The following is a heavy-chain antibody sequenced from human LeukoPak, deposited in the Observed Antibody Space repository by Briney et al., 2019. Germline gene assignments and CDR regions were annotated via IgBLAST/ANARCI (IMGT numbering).Heavy chain of an antibody. CDR2: VSGSGGAT. Sequence: PGGFLRLSCAASGFSFSSYAMSWVRQAPGKGLKWVSDVSGSGGATDYANSVKGRFTIFRDNSKNTLYLQMNTLRAEDTADYFCAKQTSFSSRWYFDYWGQGTLVTVSS. CDR3: AKQTSFSSRWYFDY. J-gene: IGHJ4*02. CDR1: GFSFSSYA. V-gene: IGHV3-23*01. D-gene: IGHD6-13*01.